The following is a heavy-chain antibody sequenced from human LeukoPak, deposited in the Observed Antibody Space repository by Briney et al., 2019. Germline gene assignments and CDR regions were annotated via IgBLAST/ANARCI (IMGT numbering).Heavy chain of an antibody. Sequence: GGSLRLSCAASGFTFSSYGMSWVRQAPGKGLEWVSAISGSGGSTYYADSVEGRFTISRDNSKNTLYLQMNSLRAEDTAVYYCAKDFLYDILTGYYNVWSQGTLVTVSS. CDR2: ISGSGGST. CDR3: AKDFLYDILTGYYNV. J-gene: IGHJ4*02. V-gene: IGHV3-23*01. D-gene: IGHD3-9*01. CDR1: GFTFSSYG.